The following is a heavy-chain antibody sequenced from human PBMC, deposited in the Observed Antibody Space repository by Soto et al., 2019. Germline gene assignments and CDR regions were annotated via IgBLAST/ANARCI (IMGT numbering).Heavy chain of an antibody. CDR1: GGTFSSYA. CDR3: ARSLPERQLVLYYFDY. V-gene: IGHV1-69*01. D-gene: IGHD6-6*01. J-gene: IGHJ4*02. Sequence: QVQLVQSGAEVKNPGSSVKVSCKASGGTFSSYALSWVRQAPGHGLEWMGGIIPIFGTANYAQKFQGRVTITADESTSTAYMELRSLRSEDTAVYYCARSLPERQLVLYYFDYWGQGTLVTVSS. CDR2: IIPIFGTA.